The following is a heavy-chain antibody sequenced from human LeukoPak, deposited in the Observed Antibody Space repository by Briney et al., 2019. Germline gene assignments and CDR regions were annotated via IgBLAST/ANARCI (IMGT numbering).Heavy chain of an antibody. CDR2: IYYSGST. V-gene: IGHV4-59*01. D-gene: IGHD6-6*01. J-gene: IGHJ3*02. CDR1: GGSISSYY. CDR3: ARDFGDSSSPDAFDI. Sequence: PSETLSLTCTVSGGSISSYYWSWIRQPPGKGLEWIGYIYYSGSTYYNPSLKSRVTISVDTSKNQFSLKLSSVTAADTTVYYCARDFGDSSSPDAFDIWGQGTMVTVSS.